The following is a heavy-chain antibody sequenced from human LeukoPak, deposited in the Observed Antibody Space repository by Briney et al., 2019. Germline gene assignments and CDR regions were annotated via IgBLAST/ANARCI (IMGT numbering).Heavy chain of an antibody. V-gene: IGHV4-4*07. CDR1: GGSISSYY. CDR2: MYTSGSS. Sequence: SETLSLTCTVSGGSISSYYYSWIRQPAGKGLEWIGRMYTSGSSNYNPSLKSRLTMSVDTSKNQFSLKLSSVTAADTAVYYCARGLPGWKYYYYYYMDVWGRGTTVTVSS. D-gene: IGHD3-16*01. CDR3: ARGLPGWKYYYYYYMDV. J-gene: IGHJ6*03.